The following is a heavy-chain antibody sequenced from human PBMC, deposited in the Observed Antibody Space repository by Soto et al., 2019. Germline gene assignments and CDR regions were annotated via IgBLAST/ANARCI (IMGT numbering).Heavy chain of an antibody. D-gene: IGHD4-4*01. CDR3: ARDQYSNFFYYYYYYMDV. V-gene: IGHV3-74*01. J-gene: IGHJ6*03. CDR1: GFTFSSYW. Sequence: EVQLVESGGGLVQPGGSLRLSCAASGFTFSSYWMHWVRQAPGKGLVWVSRINSDGSSTSYADSVKGRFTISRDNAKNTLYLQMNSLRAEDTAVYYFARDQYSNFFYYYYYYMDVWGKGTTVTVSS. CDR2: INSDGSST.